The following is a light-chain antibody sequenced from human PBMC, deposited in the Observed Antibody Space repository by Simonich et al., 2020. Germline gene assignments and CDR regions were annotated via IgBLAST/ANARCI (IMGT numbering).Light chain of an antibody. J-gene: IGKJ3*01. CDR3: QQYNNWPPFT. CDR2: GAS. V-gene: IGKV3-15*01. CDR1: QSVSSN. Sequence: EIVMTQSPATLSVSPGERATLSCRASQSVSSNLAWYQPKPGQAPRLLIYGASTRATGIPARVSGSGSGTEFTLTISSMQSEDFAVYYCQQYNNWPPFTFGPGTKVDIK.